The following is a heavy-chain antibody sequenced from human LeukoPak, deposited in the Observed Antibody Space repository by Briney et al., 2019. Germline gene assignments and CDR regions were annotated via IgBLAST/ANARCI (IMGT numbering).Heavy chain of an antibody. CDR2: ISSSGSTI. V-gene: IGHV3-48*03. CDR3: ASPHYYDSSGYYPDAFDI. J-gene: IGHJ3*02. Sequence: GGSLRLSCAASGFTFSSYEMNWVRQAPGKGLEWVSYISSSGSTIYYAGSVKGRFTISRDNAKNSLYLQMNSLRAEDTAVYYCASPHYYDSSGYYPDAFDIWGQGTMVTVSS. D-gene: IGHD3-22*01. CDR1: GFTFSSYE.